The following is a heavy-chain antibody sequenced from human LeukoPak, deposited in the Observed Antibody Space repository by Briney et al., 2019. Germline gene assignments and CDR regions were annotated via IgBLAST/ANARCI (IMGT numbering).Heavy chain of an antibody. D-gene: IGHD3-10*01. Sequence: AETLSLTCSVSGGSLSSGSYYWGWIRQPPGKGLEWIGSIYYSGSTHYNPSLKSRVTISIDTSKNQFALKVSSVIAADTAVYYCARAPFGDFVYWGQGTLVTVSS. CDR3: ARAPFGDFVY. CDR1: GGSLSSGSYY. CDR2: IYYSGST. J-gene: IGHJ4*02. V-gene: IGHV4-39*01.